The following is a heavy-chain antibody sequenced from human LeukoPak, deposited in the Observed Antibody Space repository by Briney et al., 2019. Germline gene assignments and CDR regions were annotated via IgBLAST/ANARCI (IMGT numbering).Heavy chain of an antibody. D-gene: IGHD2-2*01. CDR2: ISGSGGGT. V-gene: IGHV3-23*01. CDR1: GFTFSSYA. CDR3: AKDQQLQPFHY. J-gene: IGHJ4*02. Sequence: GGSLRLSCAASGFTFSSYAMGWVRQAPGKGLEWVSAISGSGGGTYYADSVKGRFTISRDNSKNTLYLQMNSLRAEDTAVYYCAKDQQLQPFHYWGQGTLVTVSS.